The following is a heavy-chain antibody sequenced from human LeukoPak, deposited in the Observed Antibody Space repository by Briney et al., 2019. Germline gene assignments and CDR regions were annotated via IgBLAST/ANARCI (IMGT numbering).Heavy chain of an antibody. CDR1: EFTFSSYS. CDR3: AKDPLGYDILTGYYTDGMDV. CDR2: ITGSGSGI. V-gene: IGHV3-23*01. J-gene: IGHJ6*02. D-gene: IGHD3-9*01. Sequence: GGSLRLSCAASEFTFSSYSMNWVRQAPGKGLEWLSYITGSGSGIKYADSVKGRFTISRDNSKNTLYLQMNSLRAEDTAVYYCAKDPLGYDILTGYYTDGMDVWGQGTTVTVSS.